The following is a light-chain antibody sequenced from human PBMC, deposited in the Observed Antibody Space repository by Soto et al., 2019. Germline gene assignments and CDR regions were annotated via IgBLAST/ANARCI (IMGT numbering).Light chain of an antibody. CDR2: HAS. CDR1: QSVRSW. Sequence: DSHMTQSPNTLSASVGDRVTIICRASQSVRSWLAWYQQKPGTAPKVLIYHASNLQSGVPSRFSGSGSGTEFTLTISSLQPDDFATYYCQQYNSYSFGQGTKVDI. V-gene: IGKV1-5*02. J-gene: IGKJ1*01. CDR3: QQYNSYS.